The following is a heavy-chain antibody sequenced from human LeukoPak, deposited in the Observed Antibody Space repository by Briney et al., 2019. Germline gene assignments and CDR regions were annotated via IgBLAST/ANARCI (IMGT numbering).Heavy chain of an antibody. Sequence: GGSLRLSCAASGFTFSSYSMNCVRQAPGKGLEWVSYISISSSTIYYADSVEGRFTISRDNAKNSLYLQMNSLRDEDTAVYYCAREQRWLQSLFDYWGQGTLVTVSS. J-gene: IGHJ4*02. CDR2: ISISSSTI. D-gene: IGHD5-24*01. V-gene: IGHV3-48*02. CDR3: AREQRWLQSLFDY. CDR1: GFTFSSYS.